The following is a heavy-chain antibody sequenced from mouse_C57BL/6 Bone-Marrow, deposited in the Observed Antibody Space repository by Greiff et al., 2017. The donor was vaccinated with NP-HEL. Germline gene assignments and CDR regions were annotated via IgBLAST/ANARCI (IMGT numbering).Heavy chain of an antibody. CDR1: GYAFSSYW. D-gene: IGHD1-1*01. Sequence: VQLQQSGAELVKPGASVKISCKASGYAFSSYWMNWVKQRPGKGLEWIGQIYPGDGDTNYNGKFKGKATLTADKSSSTAYMQLSSLTSEDSAVYFCARSGVGYYYGSLDYWGQGTTRTVSS. CDR2: IYPGDGDT. J-gene: IGHJ2*01. CDR3: ARSGVGYYYGSLDY. V-gene: IGHV1-80*01.